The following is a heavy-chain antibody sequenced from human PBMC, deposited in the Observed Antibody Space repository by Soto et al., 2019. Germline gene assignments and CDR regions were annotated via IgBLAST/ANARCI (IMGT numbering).Heavy chain of an antibody. CDR2: IWCDGSNK. CDR1: GFTFSSYG. D-gene: IGHD4-17*01. V-gene: IGHV3-33*01. J-gene: IGHJ4*02. Sequence: QVQLVESGGGVVQPGRSLRLSCAASGFTFSSYGMHWVRQAPGKGLEWVAVIWCDGSNKYYADSVKGRFTISRDNSKNTLYLQMNSLRAEDTAVYYCARGWDYGGNSGEDHWGQGTLVTVSS. CDR3: ARGWDYGGNSGEDH.